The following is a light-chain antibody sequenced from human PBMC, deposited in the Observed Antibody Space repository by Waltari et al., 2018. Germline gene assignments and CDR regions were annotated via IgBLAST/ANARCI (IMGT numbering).Light chain of an antibody. CDR2: ENK. CDR1: SSNIGGYD. J-gene: IGLJ2*01. V-gene: IGLV1-40*01. CDR3: EAWDNSLNGIL. Sequence: QSVLTQPPSVSGYPGQRVTISCTGSSSNIGGYDVHWYQQLPGTAPKLLIFENKKRPSGVSDRFSGSKSATSASLTITGLQSEDEAEYYCEAWDNSLNGILFGGGTRLTVL.